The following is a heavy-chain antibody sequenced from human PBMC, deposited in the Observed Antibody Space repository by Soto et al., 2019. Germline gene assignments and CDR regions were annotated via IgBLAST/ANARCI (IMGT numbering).Heavy chain of an antibody. CDR1: GFTFSSYG. CDR3: AKEGGLSGSYYISSSYYFDY. J-gene: IGHJ4*01. D-gene: IGHD1-26*01. Sequence: LRLSCAASGFTFSSYGMHWVRQAPGKGLEWVAIISYDGSNTYYADSVKGRFTISRDNSKNTLYLQMNSLRAEDTSVYYCAKEGGLSGSYYISSSYYFDYWGHGTLVTVSS. V-gene: IGHV3-30*18. CDR2: ISYDGSNT.